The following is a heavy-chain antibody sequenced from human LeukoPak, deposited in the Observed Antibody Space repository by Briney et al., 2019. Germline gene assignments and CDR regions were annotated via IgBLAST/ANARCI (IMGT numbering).Heavy chain of an antibody. Sequence: GGSLRLSCAASGFTFSSYAMSWVRQAPGKGLEWVSAISGSGGSTYYADSVKGRFTISRDNSKNTLYLQMNSLRAEDTAVYYCAKAPDVGHSGSYPLDYWGQGTLVTVSS. V-gene: IGHV3-23*01. D-gene: IGHD1-26*01. CDR3: AKAPDVGHSGSYPLDY. CDR1: GFTFSSYA. J-gene: IGHJ4*02. CDR2: ISGSGGST.